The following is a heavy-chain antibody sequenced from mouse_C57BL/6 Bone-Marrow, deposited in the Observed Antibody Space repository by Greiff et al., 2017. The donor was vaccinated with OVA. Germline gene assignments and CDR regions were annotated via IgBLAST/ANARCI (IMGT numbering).Heavy chain of an antibody. V-gene: IGHV14-3*01. CDR2: IDPANDNT. CDR1: GFNIKNTY. Sequence: VQLQQSVAELVRPGASVKLSCTASGFNIKNTYMHWVKQRPEQGLEWIGRIDPANDNTKYAPKFQGKATMTADTSSNTAYLQLSSLSSDDTAVYCCARGNFGSSFYARDYWGQGTSVTVSS. D-gene: IGHD1-1*01. J-gene: IGHJ4*01. CDR3: ARGNFGSSFYARDY.